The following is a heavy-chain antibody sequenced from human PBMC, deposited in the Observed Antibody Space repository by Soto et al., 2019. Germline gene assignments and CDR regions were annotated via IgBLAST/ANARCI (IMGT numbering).Heavy chain of an antibody. CDR2: IYYRGSI. D-gene: IGHD1-26*01. J-gene: IGHJ3*02. Sequence: QVQLQESGPGLVKPSETLSLTCTGSGGSISSYYWSWIRHPPGKGLEWIGYIYYRGSINYNPSLKSRVTISVDTSKNQFSLKLSSVTAADTAVYYCARRWGYAFDIWGQGTMVTVSS. V-gene: IGHV4-59*08. CDR3: ARRWGYAFDI. CDR1: GGSISSYY.